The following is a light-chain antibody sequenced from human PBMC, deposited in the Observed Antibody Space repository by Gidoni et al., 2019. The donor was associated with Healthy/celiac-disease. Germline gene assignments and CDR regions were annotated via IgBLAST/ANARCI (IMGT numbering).Light chain of an antibody. CDR2: AAS. CDR3: QQLNSYPIT. J-gene: IGKJ5*01. V-gene: IGKV1-9*01. Sequence: RVTITCRASQGISSYLAGYQQKPGKGPKLLIYAASALQSGVPARFSGSGSGTEFSLTISSLQPEDFATYYCQQLNSYPITFGQGTRLEIK. CDR1: QGISSY.